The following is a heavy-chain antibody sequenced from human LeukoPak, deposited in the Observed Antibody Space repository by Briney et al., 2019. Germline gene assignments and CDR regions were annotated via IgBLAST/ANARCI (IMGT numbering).Heavy chain of an antibody. CDR2: IIPIFGAT. V-gene: IGHV1-69*05. J-gene: IGHJ4*02. CDR1: GGTFSSHG. Sequence: SVKVSCKASGGTFSSHGFSWVRQAPGQGLEWMGGIIPIFGATNYAQKFQGRVTITTDDSTSTGYMESSSLRSEDTAVYYCARRWPHSSGYYLFDYWGQGTLVTVSS. CDR3: ARRWPHSSGYYLFDY. D-gene: IGHD3-22*01.